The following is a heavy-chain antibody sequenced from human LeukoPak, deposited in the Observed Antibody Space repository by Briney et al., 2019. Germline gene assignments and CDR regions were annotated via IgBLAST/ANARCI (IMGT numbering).Heavy chain of an antibody. CDR3: ASRKFLGWFDP. J-gene: IGHJ5*02. V-gene: IGHV1-8*02. Sequence: ASVKVSCKASGYIFTTYDIGWVREATGQGLEWMGWLNPNSGNAGYAQKFQGRVTMSRNPSISTAYMELNSLISDDTAIYNCASRKFLGWFDPWGQGTLATVTS. CDR1: GYIFTTYD. CDR2: LNPNSGNA. D-gene: IGHD7-27*01.